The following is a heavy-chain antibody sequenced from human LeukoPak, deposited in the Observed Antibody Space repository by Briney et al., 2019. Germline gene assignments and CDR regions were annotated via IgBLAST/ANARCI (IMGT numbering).Heavy chain of an antibody. CDR2: IGSSGGST. V-gene: IGHV3-23*01. Sequence: GGSLRLSCAASGFXFITAAMTWVRQAPGKGLEWVSLIGSSGGSTYYADSVKGRFTISRDNSNHTLSLQMNSLRVEDTAIYYCVKDIQLSTWGLGTMVTVSS. D-gene: IGHD5-24*01. CDR1: GFXFITAA. CDR3: VKDIQLST. J-gene: IGHJ3*01.